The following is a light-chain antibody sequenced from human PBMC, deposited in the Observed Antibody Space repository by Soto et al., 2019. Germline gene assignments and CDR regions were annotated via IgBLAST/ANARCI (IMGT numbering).Light chain of an antibody. J-gene: IGKJ4*01. CDR3: QHYHNLPLA. Sequence: DIQMTQSPSSLSASVGDRVTITCQASQDISNFLCWYQQKPGKAPKFLIYDVSTLETGVPSRFSGSGSATHFTLTISSPQPKDIGTYYCQHYHNLPLAFGGGTKVEIK. CDR1: QDISNF. CDR2: DVS. V-gene: IGKV1-33*01.